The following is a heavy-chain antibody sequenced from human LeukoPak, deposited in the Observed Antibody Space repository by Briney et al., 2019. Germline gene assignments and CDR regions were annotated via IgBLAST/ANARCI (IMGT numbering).Heavy chain of an antibody. CDR2: ISAYNGNT. V-gene: IGHV1-18*04. CDR3: ARASYCRDGSCYSDY. D-gene: IGHD2-15*01. J-gene: IGHJ4*02. CDR1: GYTFNSYN. Sequence: ASVKVSCKASGYTFNSYNISWVRQGPGQGLEWVGWISAYNGNTKYAQKLQGRVTMTTDTSTSTAYMELRSLRPDDTAVYYCARASYCRDGSCYSDYWGQGTLVTVSS.